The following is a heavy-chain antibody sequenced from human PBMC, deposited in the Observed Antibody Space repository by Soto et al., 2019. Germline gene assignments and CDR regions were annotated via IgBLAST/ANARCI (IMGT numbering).Heavy chain of an antibody. Sequence: GASVKVSCKASGYTFTNFGIGWVRQAPGQGLEWMGWISGYNGDTSYAQKFQGRVTMTTDRSTGTAYMDLRSLRSDDTAVYYCARVPYSSGWYFAFNIWGQGIMVTVSS. CDR2: ISGYNGDT. V-gene: IGHV1-18*01. CDR3: ARVPYSSGWYFAFNI. D-gene: IGHD6-19*01. J-gene: IGHJ3*02. CDR1: GYTFTNFG.